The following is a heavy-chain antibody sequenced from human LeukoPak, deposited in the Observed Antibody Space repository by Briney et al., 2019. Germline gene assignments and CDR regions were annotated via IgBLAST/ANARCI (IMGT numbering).Heavy chain of an antibody. V-gene: IGHV3-23*01. J-gene: IGHJ4*02. CDR1: GFTFSNYA. CDR2: IRISGGTT. CDR3: AKDSTFYGSGSHFDY. Sequence: GGSLRLSCAASGFTFSNYAMNWVRQAPGKGLEWVSSIRISGGTTYYADSVKGRFTISRDNSKNTLYLQMNSLRADDTAVYYCAKDSTFYGSGSHFDYWGQGTLVTVSS. D-gene: IGHD3-10*01.